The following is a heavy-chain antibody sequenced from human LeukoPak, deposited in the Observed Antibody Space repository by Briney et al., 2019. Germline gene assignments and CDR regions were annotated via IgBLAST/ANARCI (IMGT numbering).Heavy chain of an antibody. CDR3: ARAADGSTWFDP. D-gene: IGHD5-24*01. J-gene: IGHJ5*02. V-gene: IGHV3-48*01. Sequence: PGGSLRLSCAASGFTFSSYSMNWVRQAPGKGLEWISYISSRGSMFYADSVKGRFTISRDNAKNSLYLQMNSLRVEDTAVYYCARAADGSTWFDPWGQGTLVTVSS. CDR2: ISSRGSM. CDR1: GFTFSSYS.